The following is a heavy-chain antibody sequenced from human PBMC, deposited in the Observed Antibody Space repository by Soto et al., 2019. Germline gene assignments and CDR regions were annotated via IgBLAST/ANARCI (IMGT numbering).Heavy chain of an antibody. Sequence: ASVKVSCKASGYTFTSYGISWVRQAPGQGLEWMGWISAYNGNTNYAQKLQGRVTMTTDTSTSTAYMELRSLRSDDTAVYYCARDRLSIVFAEYYYYYYYMDGWGKGTTVTVSS. CDR1: GYTFTSYG. J-gene: IGHJ6*03. CDR2: ISAYNGNT. V-gene: IGHV1-18*01. CDR3: ARDRLSIVFAEYYYYYYYMDG. D-gene: IGHD1-26*01.